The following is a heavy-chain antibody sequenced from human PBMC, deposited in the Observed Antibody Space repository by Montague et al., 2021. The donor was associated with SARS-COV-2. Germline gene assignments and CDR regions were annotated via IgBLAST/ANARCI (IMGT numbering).Heavy chain of an antibody. D-gene: IGHD2/OR15-2a*01. J-gene: IGHJ2*01. CDR3: ARGNGEIIVFLVVFPREIYYFDA. CDR1: GGSFSDYY. Sequence: SETLSLTCAVYGGSFSDYYWTWIRQPPGKGLEWIGEINHSGITNYNPSLKSRVTISVDVSKNQFSLTLNSVTAADTAVYYCARGNGEIIVFLVVFPREIYYFDAWGQGTLVTVSS. V-gene: IGHV4-34*01. CDR2: INHSGIT.